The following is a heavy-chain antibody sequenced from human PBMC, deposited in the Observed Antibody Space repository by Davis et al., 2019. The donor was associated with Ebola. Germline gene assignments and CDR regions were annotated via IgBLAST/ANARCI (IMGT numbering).Heavy chain of an antibody. CDR2: ISGSGTNI. CDR3: ARVWGTISVPAFMDY. CDR1: GITFSVSA. Sequence: PGGSLRLSCAASGITFSVSAIHWVRQAPGKGLEWVSYISGSGTNIHYADSVKGRFTISRDNAKNSLYLQINSLRAEDTAVYYCARVWGTISVPAFMDYWGQGTLVTVSS. V-gene: IGHV3-11*01. J-gene: IGHJ4*02. D-gene: IGHD3-3*02.